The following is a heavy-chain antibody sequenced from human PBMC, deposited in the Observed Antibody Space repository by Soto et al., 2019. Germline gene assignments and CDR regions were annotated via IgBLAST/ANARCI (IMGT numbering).Heavy chain of an antibody. J-gene: IGHJ6*03. CDR1: GFTVSSNY. CDR2: IYSGGST. V-gene: IGHV3-66*01. CDR3: ARGSSSPSYYYYYYMDV. D-gene: IGHD6-6*01. Sequence: EVQLVESGGGLVQPGGSLRLSCAASGFTVSSNYMSWVRQAPGKGLEWVPVIYSGGSTYYADSVKGRFTISRDNSQNTLYLQMNSLRAEDTAVYYCARGSSSPSYYYYYYMDVWGKGTTVTVSS.